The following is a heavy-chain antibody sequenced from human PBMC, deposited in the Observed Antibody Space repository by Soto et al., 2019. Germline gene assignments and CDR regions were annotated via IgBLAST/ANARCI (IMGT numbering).Heavy chain of an antibody. J-gene: IGHJ4*02. CDR3: ARDFLDSSGYYIDY. V-gene: IGHV4-59*01. D-gene: IGHD3-22*01. CDR1: GGSISSYY. Sequence: SETLSLTCTVSGGSISSYYWSWIRQPPGKGLEWIGYIYYSGSTNYNPSLKSRVTISVDTSKNQFSLKLSSVTAADTAVYYCARDFLDSSGYYIDYWGQGTLVTV. CDR2: IYYSGST.